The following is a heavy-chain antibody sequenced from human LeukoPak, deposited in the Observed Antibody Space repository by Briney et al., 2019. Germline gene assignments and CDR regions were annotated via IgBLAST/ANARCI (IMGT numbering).Heavy chain of an antibody. V-gene: IGHV3-7*01. D-gene: IGHD6-13*01. CDR2: IKQDGSEK. CDR3: ARDRGSSWYTWYYYYGMDV. Sequence: GGSLRLSCAASGFTFSSYGMHWVRQAPGKGLEWVANIKQDGSEKYYVDSVKGRCTISRDNAKNSLYLQMNSLRAEDTAVYYCARDRGSSWYTWYYYYGMDVWGQGTTVTVSS. CDR1: GFTFSSYG. J-gene: IGHJ6*02.